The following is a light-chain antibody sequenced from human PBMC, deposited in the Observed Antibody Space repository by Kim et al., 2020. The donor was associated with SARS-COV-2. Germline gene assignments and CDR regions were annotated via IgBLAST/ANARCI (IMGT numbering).Light chain of an antibody. CDR3: AAWDDSLSAVL. V-gene: IGLV1-47*01. CDR2: RNH. CDR1: RSNIGSNY. J-gene: IGLJ2*01. Sequence: ELTQPPSASGTPGQRVTISCSGSRSNIGSNYVYWYQQLPGPAPKLLIYRNHQRPSGVPDRFSGSKSGTSASLAISGLRSEDEANYYCAAWDDSLSAVLFGGGTQLTVL.